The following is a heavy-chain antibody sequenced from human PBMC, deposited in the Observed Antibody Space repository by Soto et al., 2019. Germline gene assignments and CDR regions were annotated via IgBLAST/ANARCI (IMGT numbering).Heavy chain of an antibody. J-gene: IGHJ4*02. CDR2: ISGSGGTT. V-gene: IGHV3-23*01. CDR3: AISSREIVATIFFDF. CDR1: GFTFSTYA. Sequence: EVQLLESGGGLVRPGGSLRLSCAASGFTFSTYAITWVRQAPGKGLEWVSAISGSGGTTYYADSVQGRFTISRDNSKNTLYLQMNSLRAEDTAVYYCAISSREIVATIFFDFWGQGTLVTVSS. D-gene: IGHD5-12*01.